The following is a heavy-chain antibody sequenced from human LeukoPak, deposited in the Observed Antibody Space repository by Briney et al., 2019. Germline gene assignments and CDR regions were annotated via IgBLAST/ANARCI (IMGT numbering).Heavy chain of an antibody. V-gene: IGHV4-34*01. CDR1: GFTFSSYA. J-gene: IGHJ5*02. CDR2: INHSEST. CDR3: ARHRCGWCRWFDP. Sequence: ESLRLSCAASGFTFSSYAMSWVRQTPGKGLEWIGEINHSESTNYNPSLKSRVTISVDTSKNQFSLKLNSVTAADTAVYYCARHRCGWCRWFDPWGQGTLVTVSS. D-gene: IGHD6-19*01.